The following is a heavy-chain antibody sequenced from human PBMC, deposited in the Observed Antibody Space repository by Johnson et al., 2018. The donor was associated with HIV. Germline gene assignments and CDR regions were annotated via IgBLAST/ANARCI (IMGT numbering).Heavy chain of an antibody. J-gene: IGHJ3*02. Sequence: QVQLVESGGGVVQPGRSLRLSCAASGFTFSSYGMHWVRQAPGKGLEWVAVIWYDGSNKYYADSVKGRFTISRDNSKNTLYLQRNSLRAEDTAVYYCAAPPERTGADDAFDIWGQGTMVTVSS. CDR1: GFTFSSYG. D-gene: IGHD1-1*01. CDR2: IWYDGSNK. V-gene: IGHV3-33*08. CDR3: AAPPERTGADDAFDI.